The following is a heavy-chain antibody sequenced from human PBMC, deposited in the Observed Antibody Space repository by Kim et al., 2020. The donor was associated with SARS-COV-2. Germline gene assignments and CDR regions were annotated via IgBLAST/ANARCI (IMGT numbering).Heavy chain of an antibody. CDR1: GFTFSSYS. J-gene: IGHJ4*02. V-gene: IGHV3-21*01. CDR3: ARYKYSSGCQLDY. CDR2: ISSSSSYI. Sequence: GGSLRLSCAASGFTFSSYSMNWVRQAPGKGLEWVSSISSSSSYIYYADSVKGRFTISRDNAKNSLYLQMNSLRAEDTAVYYCARYKYSSGCQLDYWGQGTLVTVSS. D-gene: IGHD6-19*01.